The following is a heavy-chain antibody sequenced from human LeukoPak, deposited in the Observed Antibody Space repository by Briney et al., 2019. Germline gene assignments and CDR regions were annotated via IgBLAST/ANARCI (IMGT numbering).Heavy chain of an antibody. Sequence: SETLSLTCAVYGGSFSGYYWSWIRQPPEKGLEWIGEINQSGSTNYNPSLKSRVTISVDTSKNQFSLKLSSVTAADTAVYYCARGRSSSSYYWGQGTLVTVSS. J-gene: IGHJ4*02. V-gene: IGHV4-34*01. CDR2: INQSGST. CDR1: GGSFSGYY. D-gene: IGHD6-13*01. CDR3: ARGRSSSSYY.